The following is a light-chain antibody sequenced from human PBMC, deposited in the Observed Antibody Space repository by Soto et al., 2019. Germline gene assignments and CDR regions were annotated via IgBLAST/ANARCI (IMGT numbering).Light chain of an antibody. CDR2: EVR. Sequence: QSALTQPASVSGSPGQSITISCTGTSSDVGAYNYVSWYPQYPGRAPKVIIFEVRKRPSGVSTRFSGSKSGDTASLTISGLQAEDEADYYCSSYRSSTTFVFGTGTKVTVL. V-gene: IGLV2-14*01. CDR3: SSYRSSTTFV. J-gene: IGLJ1*01. CDR1: SSDVGAYNY.